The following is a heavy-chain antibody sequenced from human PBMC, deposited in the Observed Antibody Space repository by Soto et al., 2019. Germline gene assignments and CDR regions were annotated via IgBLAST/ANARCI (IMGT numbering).Heavy chain of an antibody. Sequence: QVQLVESGGGVVLPGRSLRLSCAASGFTFSSYGMHWGRQAPGKGLEWVAVISYDGSNKYYADSVKGRFTISLDNSKNPLYLQLNSLRAEDTAVYYCAKVRDYYGSGSPLDYWGQGTLVTVSS. CDR1: GFTFSSYG. CDR3: AKVRDYYGSGSPLDY. V-gene: IGHV3-30*18. J-gene: IGHJ4*02. CDR2: ISYDGSNK. D-gene: IGHD3-10*01.